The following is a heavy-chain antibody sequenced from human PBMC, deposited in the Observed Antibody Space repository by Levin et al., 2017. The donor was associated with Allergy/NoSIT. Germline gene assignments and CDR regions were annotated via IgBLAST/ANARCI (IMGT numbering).Heavy chain of an antibody. Sequence: GESLKISCAASGFTFSSYWMSWVRQAPGKGLEWVANIKQDGSEKYYVDSVKGRFTISRDNAKNSLYLQMNSLRAEDTAVYYCASSGRGWGAFYDSSGYYYFDYWGQGTLVTVSS. J-gene: IGHJ4*02. V-gene: IGHV3-7*01. CDR1: GFTFSSYW. CDR3: ASSGRGWGAFYDSSGYYYFDY. CDR2: IKQDGSEK. D-gene: IGHD3-22*01.